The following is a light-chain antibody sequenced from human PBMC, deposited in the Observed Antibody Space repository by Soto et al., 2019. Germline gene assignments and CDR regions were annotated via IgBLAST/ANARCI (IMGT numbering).Light chain of an antibody. Sequence: QSVLTQPASVSGSPGQSITISCTGTSGDIGSYNYVSWYQQHPGKAPKLIIYDVTHRPSGVSNRFSGSKSGNTASLPISGLQAEDGDEADCYCYTYRRTRACVFGTGTKVTVL. J-gene: IGLJ1*01. CDR2: DVT. CDR3: YCYTYRRTRACV. CDR1: SGDIGSYNY. V-gene: IGLV2-14*03.